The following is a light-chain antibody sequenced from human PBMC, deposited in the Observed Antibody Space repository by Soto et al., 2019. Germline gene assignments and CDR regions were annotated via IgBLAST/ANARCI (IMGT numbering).Light chain of an antibody. CDR2: ELH. J-gene: IGKJ5*01. CDR3: MQSMQIPLT. V-gene: IGKV2D-29*01. CDR1: QGPVHSNGKTH. Sequence: DIVMTQTPLSLSVTPGQPASISAKSSQGPVHSNGKTHLYWYKHKPGQPPQLLTYELHNRFSGVPDRFSGSGSGTDFTLKISRVEAEDVGVYYCMQSMQIPLTFGQGTRLDIK.